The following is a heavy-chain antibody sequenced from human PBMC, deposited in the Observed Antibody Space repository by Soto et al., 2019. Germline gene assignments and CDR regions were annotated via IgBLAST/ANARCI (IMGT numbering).Heavy chain of an antibody. CDR2: ISYDGSDK. J-gene: IGHJ4*02. Sequence: QVQLVESGGGVVQPGRSLRLSCAASGFPFTSYGMHWVREGPDKGLEWVAIISYDGSDKYYADSVKGRFTISRDNSKNTLYLQMNSLRPEDTALYYCVWGQCYFDYRGQGTLVIVSS. V-gene: IGHV3-30*03. D-gene: IGHD7-27*01. CDR3: VWGQCYFDY. CDR1: GFPFTSYG.